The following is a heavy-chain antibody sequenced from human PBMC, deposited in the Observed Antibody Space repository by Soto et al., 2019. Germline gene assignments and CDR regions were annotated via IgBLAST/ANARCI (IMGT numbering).Heavy chain of an antibody. Sequence: ASVKVSCKASGYTFTSYGISWVRQAPGQGLEWMGWISAYNGNTNYAQKLQGRVTMTTDTSTSTAYMELRSLRSDDTAVYYCARDGNYHFWRPYRSQLGYYGMDVWGQGTTVTVSS. CDR1: GYTFTSYG. CDR2: ISAYNGNT. CDR3: ARDGNYHFWRPYRSQLGYYGMDV. J-gene: IGHJ6*02. V-gene: IGHV1-18*04. D-gene: IGHD3-3*01.